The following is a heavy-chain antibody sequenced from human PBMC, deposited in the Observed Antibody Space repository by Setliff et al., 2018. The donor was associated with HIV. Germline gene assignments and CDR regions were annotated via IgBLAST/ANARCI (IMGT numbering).Heavy chain of an antibody. CDR2: TFWNDDK. V-gene: IGHV2-5*01. D-gene: IGHD3-9*01. J-gene: IGHJ4*02. Sequence: SGPTLVNPTQTLTLTCTFSGFSLTTTGVGVGWIRQPPGEALEWLALTFWNDDKRLSPSLRSRISITKDTSKNQVVLTMTNMDPVDTATYYCIYSSDWHTSRSCDFWGQGALVTVSS. CDR1: GFSLTTTGVG. CDR3: IYSSDWHTSRSCDF.